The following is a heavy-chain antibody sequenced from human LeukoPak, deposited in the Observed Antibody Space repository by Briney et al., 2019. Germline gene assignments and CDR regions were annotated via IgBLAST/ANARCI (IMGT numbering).Heavy chain of an antibody. D-gene: IGHD3-10*02. Sequence: GGSLRLSCAASGFTFSSYGMHWVRQAPGKGLEWVAVISYDGSNKYYADSVKGRFTISGDNSKNTLYLQMNSLRAEDTAVYYCAELGITVIGGVWGKGTTVTISS. CDR2: ISYDGSNK. CDR1: GFTFSSYG. CDR3: AELGITVIGGV. V-gene: IGHV3-30*18. J-gene: IGHJ6*04.